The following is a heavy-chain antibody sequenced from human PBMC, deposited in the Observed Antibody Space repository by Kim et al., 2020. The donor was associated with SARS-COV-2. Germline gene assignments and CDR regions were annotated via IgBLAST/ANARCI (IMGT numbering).Heavy chain of an antibody. J-gene: IGHJ4*02. CDR2: ISSSSSYI. V-gene: IGHV3-21*01. D-gene: IGHD3-9*01. CDR1: GFTFSSYS. Sequence: GGSLRLSCAASGFTFSSYSMNWVRQAPGKGLEWVSSISSSSSYIYYADSVKGRFTISRDNAKNSLYLQMNSLRAEDTAVYYCARDLGYDILTGYYDYWGQGTLVTVSS. CDR3: ARDLGYDILTGYYDY.